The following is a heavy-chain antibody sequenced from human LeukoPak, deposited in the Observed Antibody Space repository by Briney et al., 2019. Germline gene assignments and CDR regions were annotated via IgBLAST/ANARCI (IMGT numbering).Heavy chain of an antibody. Sequence: GGSLRISCKGSGYSFTTYWITWVHQIPGKGLELMGRIDPSDSYTNYSPSFQGHVTISADKSHSTAYPQCGSLKASDTAMYYCARVIHLGELSLYDYWGQGTLVTVSS. J-gene: IGHJ4*02. CDR1: GYSFTTYW. CDR3: ARVIHLGELSLYDY. D-gene: IGHD3-16*02. CDR2: IDPSDSYT. V-gene: IGHV5-10-1*01.